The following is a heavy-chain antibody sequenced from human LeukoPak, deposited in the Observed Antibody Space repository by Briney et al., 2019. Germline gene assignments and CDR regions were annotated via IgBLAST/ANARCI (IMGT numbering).Heavy chain of an antibody. J-gene: IGHJ4*02. Sequence: GGSLRLSCAASGFTVSSNYMSWVRQAPGKGLEWVSVIYSGGSTYYADSVKGRFTISRDNSKNTLYLQMNSLRAKDTAVYYCARAGYSSSWYYFDYWGQGTLVTVSS. CDR1: GFTVSSNY. V-gene: IGHV3-53*01. CDR2: IYSGGST. D-gene: IGHD6-13*01. CDR3: ARAGYSSSWYYFDY.